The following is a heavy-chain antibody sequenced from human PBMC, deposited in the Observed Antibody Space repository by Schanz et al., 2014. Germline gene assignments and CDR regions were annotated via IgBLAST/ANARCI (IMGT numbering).Heavy chain of an antibody. J-gene: IGHJ5*02. D-gene: IGHD3-3*01. CDR1: GDTLSSYG. V-gene: IGHV1-69*04. CDR3: ARGNTIFGVVIPGWLDP. Sequence: QVQLVQSGAEVKKPGSSVTVSCKASGDTLSSYGISWVRQAPGQGLEWMGRIIPNLGSANYAQKFQGRVTITADKSTSTVYMELSSLRSEDTAIYYCARGNTIFGVVIPGWLDPWGQGTLVTVSS. CDR2: IIPNLGSA.